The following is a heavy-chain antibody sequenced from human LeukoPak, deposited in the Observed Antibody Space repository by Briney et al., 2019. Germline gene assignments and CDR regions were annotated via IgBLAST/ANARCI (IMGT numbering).Heavy chain of an antibody. CDR2: MWYDGSNK. CDR3: AKELRERRGYDNYYFDY. J-gene: IGHJ4*02. V-gene: IGHV3-33*06. CDR1: GFTFSSYG. Sequence: PGRSLRLSCAASGFTFSSYGMHWVRQAPGKGLEWVAVMWYDGSNKYYADSVKGRFTISRDNSKNTLYLQMNSLRAEDTAVYYCAKELRERRGYDNYYFDYWGQGTLVTVSS. D-gene: IGHD5-12*01.